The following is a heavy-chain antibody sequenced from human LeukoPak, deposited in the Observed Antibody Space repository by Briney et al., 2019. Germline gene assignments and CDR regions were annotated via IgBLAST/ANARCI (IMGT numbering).Heavy chain of an antibody. CDR2: IYYSGRT. Sequence: SQTLSPTYTVPAGSTSTGAYCCSWIPKPPRKGLHWIGYIYYSGRTYYNPSLKTRVTISVATSKNNSALKLSSVTAADPAVYYCARGKSASWGQGTLVTASS. V-gene: IGHV4-30-4*08. J-gene: IGHJ5*02. CDR1: AGSTSTGAYC. CDR3: ARGKSAS.